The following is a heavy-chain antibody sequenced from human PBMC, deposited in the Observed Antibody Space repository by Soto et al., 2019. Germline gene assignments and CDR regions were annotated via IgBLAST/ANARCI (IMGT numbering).Heavy chain of an antibody. J-gene: IGHJ4*02. V-gene: IGHV3-30-3*01. Sequence: LRLSCAASGFTFSSYAMHWVRQAPGKVLVWVAVISYDGSNKYYADSVKGRFTISRDNSKNTLYLQMNSLRAEDTAVYYCARDESNYFDYWGQGTLVTVSS. CDR2: ISYDGSNK. CDR3: ARDESNYFDY. CDR1: GFTFSSYA.